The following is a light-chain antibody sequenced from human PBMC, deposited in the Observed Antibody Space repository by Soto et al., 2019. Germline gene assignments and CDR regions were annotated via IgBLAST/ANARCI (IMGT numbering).Light chain of an antibody. CDR2: GAS. CDR3: QQYHSWPLS. Sequence: EIVMTQSPGTVSVSPGEGATLTCRASQSIGSNLAWYLQKPGQGPRLLLFGASTRATGIPARFSGSGSGTEFTLTISTLQSEDVAVYHCQQYHSWPLSFGGGTKVEVK. V-gene: IGKV3-15*01. CDR1: QSIGSN. J-gene: IGKJ4*01.